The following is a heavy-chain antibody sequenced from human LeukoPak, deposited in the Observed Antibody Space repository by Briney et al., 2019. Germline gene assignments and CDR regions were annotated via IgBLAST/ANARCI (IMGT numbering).Heavy chain of an antibody. D-gene: IGHD6-13*01. CDR3: ATTGPEYSSSWYLHF. V-gene: IGHV5-51*01. Sequence: GESLKISCKASGYSFTSYWIGWVRQMPGKGLEWMGVIYPGDSDTRYSPSFQGQVTISVDKSISTAHLQWSSLKASDTAMYYCATTGPEYSSSWYLHFWGQGTLVTVSS. CDR2: IYPGDSDT. J-gene: IGHJ4*02. CDR1: GYSFTSYW.